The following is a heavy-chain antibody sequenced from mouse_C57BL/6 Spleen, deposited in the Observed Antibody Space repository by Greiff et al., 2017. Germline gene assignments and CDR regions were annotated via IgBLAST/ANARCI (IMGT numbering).Heavy chain of an antibody. J-gene: IGHJ3*01. CDR1: GFSLTSYG. D-gene: IGHD3-2*02. CDR3: TSTAQAFAY. Sequence: QVQLKESGPGLVQPSQSLSITCTVSGFSLTSYGVHWVRQPPGKGLEWLGVIWSGGSTDYNAAFISRLSISKDNTKSQVFFKMNSLQADDTAIYYCTSTAQAFAYWGQGTLVTVSA. V-gene: IGHV2-4*01. CDR2: IWSGGST.